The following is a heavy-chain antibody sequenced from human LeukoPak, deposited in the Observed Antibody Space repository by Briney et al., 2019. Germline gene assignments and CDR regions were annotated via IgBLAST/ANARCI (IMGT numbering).Heavy chain of an antibody. CDR2: MSGGGGST. Sequence: PGGSLRLSCAASGFTFSSYAMIWVRQAPGKGLEWVSGMSGGGGSTYYADSVKGRFTISRDNAKNSLYLQMNSLRAEDTALYYCAKDKIFGGELDYWGQGTLVTVSS. CDR3: AKDKIFGGELDY. D-gene: IGHD3-10*01. CDR1: GFTFSSYA. J-gene: IGHJ4*02. V-gene: IGHV3-23*01.